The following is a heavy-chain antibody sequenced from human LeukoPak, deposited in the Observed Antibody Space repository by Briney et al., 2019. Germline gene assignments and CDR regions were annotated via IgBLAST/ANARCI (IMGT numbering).Heavy chain of an antibody. Sequence: SETLSLTCTVSGGSISNHFCSWIRQPAGKGLEWIGRIYTSGSTNYNPSLKSRVTMSVDTSKNQFSLKLSSVTAADTAVYYCARDTPLYYDILTGYYSWFDPWGQGTLVTVSS. CDR3: ARDTPLYYDILTGYYSWFDP. CDR2: IYTSGST. CDR1: GGSISNHF. J-gene: IGHJ5*02. D-gene: IGHD3-9*01. V-gene: IGHV4-4*07.